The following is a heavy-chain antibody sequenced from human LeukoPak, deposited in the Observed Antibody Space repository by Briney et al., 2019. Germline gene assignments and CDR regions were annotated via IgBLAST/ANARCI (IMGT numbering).Heavy chain of an antibody. CDR3: ARDRGYCSSTSCYGDFDY. J-gene: IGHJ4*02. D-gene: IGHD2-2*01. CDR2: IYYSGST. V-gene: IGHV4-59*12. Sequence: SETLSLTCTVSGGSISSYYWSWIRQPPGKGPEWIGYIYYSGSTNYNPSLKSRVTISVDTSKNQFSLKLSSVTAADTAVYYCARDRGYCSSTSCYGDFDYWGQGTLVTVSS. CDR1: GGSISSYY.